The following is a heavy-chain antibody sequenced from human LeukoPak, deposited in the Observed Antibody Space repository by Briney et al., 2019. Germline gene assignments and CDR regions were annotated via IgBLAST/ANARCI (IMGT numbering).Heavy chain of an antibody. V-gene: IGHV3-30*04. CDR3: ARGPPSSSWSDTRFDY. CDR1: GFTFNSYA. D-gene: IGHD6-13*01. J-gene: IGHJ4*02. CDR2: ISYDGSNK. Sequence: GGSLRLSCAASGFTFNSYAMHWVRQAPGKGLEWVAVISYDGSNKYYADSVKGRFTISRDNSENTLYLQMNSLRAEDTAVYYCARGPPSSSWSDTRFDYWGQGTLVTVSS.